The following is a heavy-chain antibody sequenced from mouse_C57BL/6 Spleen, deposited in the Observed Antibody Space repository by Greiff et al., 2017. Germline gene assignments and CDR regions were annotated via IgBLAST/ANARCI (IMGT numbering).Heavy chain of an antibody. V-gene: IGHV1-76*01. CDR3: ARDYGSSLYYFDY. D-gene: IGHD1-1*01. CDR1: GYTFTDYY. Sequence: VQVVESGAELVRPGASVKLSCKASGYTFTDYYINWVKQRPGQGLEWIARIYPGSGNTYYNEKFKGKATLTAEKSSSTAYMQLSSLTSEDSAVYFCARDYGSSLYYFDYWGQGTTLTVSS. CDR2: IYPGSGNT. J-gene: IGHJ2*01.